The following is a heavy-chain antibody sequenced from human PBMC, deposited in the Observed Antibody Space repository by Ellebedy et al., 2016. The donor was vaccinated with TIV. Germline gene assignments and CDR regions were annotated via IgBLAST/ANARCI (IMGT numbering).Heavy chain of an antibody. V-gene: IGHV3-11*01. CDR3: VRGRRYNSNPFEY. Sequence: GGSLRLXCAASGFTFSDYYMTWIRQAPGKGLEWLSYISNSGSVMYYADSVKGRFTISRDNAENSLHLQMNSLRAEDTAFYYCVRGRRYNSNPFEYWGQGTLVTVSS. J-gene: IGHJ4*02. CDR1: GFTFSDYY. CDR2: ISNSGSVM. D-gene: IGHD1-14*01.